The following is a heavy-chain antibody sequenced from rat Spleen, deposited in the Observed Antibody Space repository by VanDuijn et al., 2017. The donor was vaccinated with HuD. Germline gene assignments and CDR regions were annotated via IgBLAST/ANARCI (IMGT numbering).Heavy chain of an antibody. CDR3: AREIRHYFDY. Sequence: EVQLVESDGGLVQPGRSLKLSCAASGFTFSDYYMAWVRQAPTKGLAWVATISYDGSNTYYRDSVKGRFTISRDNAKSTLSLQMDSLRSEDTATYYCAREIRHYFDYWGQGILVTVSS. CDR2: ISYDGSNT. CDR1: GFTFSDYY. J-gene: IGHJ2*01. V-gene: IGHV5-29*01.